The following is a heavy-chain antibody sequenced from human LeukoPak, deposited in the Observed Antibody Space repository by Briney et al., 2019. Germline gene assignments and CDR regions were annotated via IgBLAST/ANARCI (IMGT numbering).Heavy chain of an antibody. CDR3: AKVRAPSGWFSSDY. J-gene: IGHJ4*02. CDR2: ISGSDDST. CDR1: GFTFSNYV. Sequence: GGSLRLSCAASGFTFSNYVMSWVRQAPGKGLEWVSGISGSDDSTYYADSVKGRFTISRDNSKNTLYLQMNSLRVEDTAAYYCAKVRAPSGWFSSDYWGQGTLVTVSS. D-gene: IGHD6-19*01. V-gene: IGHV3-23*01.